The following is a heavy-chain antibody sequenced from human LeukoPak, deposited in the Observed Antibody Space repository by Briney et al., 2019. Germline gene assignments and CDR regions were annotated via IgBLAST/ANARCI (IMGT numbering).Heavy chain of an antibody. V-gene: IGHV6-1*01. Sequence: SQTLSLTCAISGDSVSSNSAAWNWIRQSPSRGLEWLGRTYYRSKWYNDYAVSVKSRITINPDTSKKQFSLQLNSVTTEDTAVYYCAREAGTTVTTNWFDPWGQGTLVTVSS. CDR1: GDSVSSNSAA. D-gene: IGHD4-11*01. CDR2: TYYRSKWYN. CDR3: AREAGTTVTTNWFDP. J-gene: IGHJ5*02.